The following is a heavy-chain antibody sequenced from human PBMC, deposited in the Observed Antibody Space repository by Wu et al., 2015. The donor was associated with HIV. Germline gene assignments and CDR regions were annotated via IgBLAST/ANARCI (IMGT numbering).Heavy chain of an antibody. V-gene: IGHV1-18*01. D-gene: IGHD3-10*01. CDR3: ANLLRRAYDSGSQQQIVFDP. J-gene: IGHJ5*02. CDR2: INDKGLT. Sequence: QVQLVQSGAEVKKPGASVKVSCKASGYTFTSYGFTWVRQAPGQGLEWMGWINDKGLTNYAQKFQGRVTMTTDTSTNTAYLQLTSLTSDDTAIYFCANLLRRAYDSGSQQQIVFDPWGQGTLVSVSS. CDR1: GYTFTSYG.